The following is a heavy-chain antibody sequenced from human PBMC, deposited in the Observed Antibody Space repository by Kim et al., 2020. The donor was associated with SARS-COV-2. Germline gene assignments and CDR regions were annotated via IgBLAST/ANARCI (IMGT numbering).Heavy chain of an antibody. CDR3: ARDWGSGMPGVPGDY. J-gene: IGHJ4*02. CDR1: GFTFSSYS. V-gene: IGHV3-21*01. Sequence: GGSLRLSCASSGFTFSSYSMNWVRQAPGKGLEWVSSISSSSSYIYYADSVKGRFTISRDNAKNSLYLQMNSLRAEDTAVYYCARDWGSGMPGVPGDYWGQGTLVTVSS. D-gene: IGHD3-16*01. CDR2: ISSSSSYI.